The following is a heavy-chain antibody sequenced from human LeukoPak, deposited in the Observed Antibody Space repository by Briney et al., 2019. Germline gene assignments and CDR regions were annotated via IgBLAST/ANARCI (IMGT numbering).Heavy chain of an antibody. CDR2: IYYSGST. D-gene: IGHD3-22*01. CDR1: GGSISSSSYY. V-gene: IGHV4-39*07. J-gene: IGHJ4*02. Sequence: SETLSLTCTVSGGSISSSSYYWGWIRQPPGKGLEWIGSIYYSGSTYYNPSLKSRVTISVDTSKNQFSLKLSSVTAADTAVYYCARAREYYDSSGYYFFDYWGQGTLVTVSS. CDR3: ARAREYYDSSGYYFFDY.